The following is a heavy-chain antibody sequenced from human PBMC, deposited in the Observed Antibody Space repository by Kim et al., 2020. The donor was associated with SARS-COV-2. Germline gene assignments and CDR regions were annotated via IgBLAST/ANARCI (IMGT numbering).Heavy chain of an antibody. D-gene: IGHD4-17*01. V-gene: IGHV4-31*03. CDR1: GGSISSGGYY. Sequence: SETLSLTCTVSGGSISSGGYYWSWIRQHPGKGLEWIGYIYYSGSTYYNPSLKSRVTISVDTSKNQFSLKLSSVTAADTAVYYCARDRGAFDYGDSRYYYYYGMDVWGQGTTVTVSS. CDR2: IYYSGST. CDR3: ARDRGAFDYGDSRYYYYYGMDV. J-gene: IGHJ6*02.